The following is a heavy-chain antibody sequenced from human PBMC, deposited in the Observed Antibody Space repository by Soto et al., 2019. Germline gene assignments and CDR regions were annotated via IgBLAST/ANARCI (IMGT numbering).Heavy chain of an antibody. CDR3: AGFVLWESNWFDP. CDR2: IYYSGST. CDR1: GGSISSSSYY. Sequence: QLQLQESGPGLVKPSETLSLTCTVSGGSISSSSYYWGWIRQPPGKGLEWIGSIYYSGSTYYNPSLNSRVTLSVDTSKNQFSLKVSSVTAADTAVYYCAGFVLWESNWFDPWGQGTLVTVSS. J-gene: IGHJ5*02. V-gene: IGHV4-39*01. D-gene: IGHD1-26*01.